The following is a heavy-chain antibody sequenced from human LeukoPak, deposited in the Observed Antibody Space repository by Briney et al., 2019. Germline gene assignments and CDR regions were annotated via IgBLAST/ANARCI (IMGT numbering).Heavy chain of an antibody. Sequence: DSVKGRFTTSRDNSKHTLFLQMNSLRAEDTAVYYCARGIPYYHYYYGMDVWGQGTTVTVSS. J-gene: IGHJ6*02. CDR3: ARGIPYYHYYYGMDV. V-gene: IGHV3-30*07.